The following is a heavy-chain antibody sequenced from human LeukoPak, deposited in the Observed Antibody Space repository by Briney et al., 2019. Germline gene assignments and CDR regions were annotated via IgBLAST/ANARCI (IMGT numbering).Heavy chain of an antibody. CDR2: IDWDNDK. Sequence: SGPALVKPTQTLTLTCTFSGFSLSTGGMCVSWIRQPPGKALEWLARIDWDNDKYYSTSLKTRLTISKDTSKNQVVLTMTDMDPVDTATYYCARGYYDTSAYIDYWGQGTLVTVSS. D-gene: IGHD3-22*01. V-gene: IGHV2-70*11. J-gene: IGHJ4*02. CDR3: ARGYYDTSAYIDY. CDR1: GFSLSTGGMC.